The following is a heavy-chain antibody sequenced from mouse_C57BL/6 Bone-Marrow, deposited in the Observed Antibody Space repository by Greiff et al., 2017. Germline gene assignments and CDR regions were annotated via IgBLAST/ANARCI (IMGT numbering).Heavy chain of an antibody. D-gene: IGHD1-1*01. J-gene: IGHJ1*03. CDR1: GYTFTNYW. Sequence: VQLQQSGAELVRPGTSVKMSCKASGYTFTNYWIGWAQQRPGHGLEWIGDIYPGGGYTNYNEKFKGKDTLTADKSYSTAYMQFSRLTSEDSAIYYWARSHYYGSAYWYFDVWGTGTTVTVSS. CDR2: IYPGGGYT. V-gene: IGHV1-63*01. CDR3: ARSHYYGSAYWYFDV.